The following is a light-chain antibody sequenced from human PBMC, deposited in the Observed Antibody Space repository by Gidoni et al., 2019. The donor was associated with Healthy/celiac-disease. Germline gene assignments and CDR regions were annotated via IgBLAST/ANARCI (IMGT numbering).Light chain of an antibody. CDR2: LNSDGSH. J-gene: IGLJ2*01. Sequence: QLLLTQSPSASASLGAPVKLTCTLSSGHSSYAIAWHQQQPEKGPRYLMKLNSDGSHNKGDGIPDRFSGSSSGTERYLTISSLQSEDEADYYCQTWGTGTVVFGGGTKLTVL. CDR3: QTWGTGTVV. CDR1: SGHSSYA. V-gene: IGLV4-69*01.